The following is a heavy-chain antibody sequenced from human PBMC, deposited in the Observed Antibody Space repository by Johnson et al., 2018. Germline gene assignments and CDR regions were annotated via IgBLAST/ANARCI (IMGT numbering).Heavy chain of an antibody. CDR1: GGTFSSYP. CDR2: IIPLLGIA. Sequence: QVQLVQSGAEVKKPGSSXKVSCKASGGTFSSYPISWVRQAPGQGLEWMGRIIPLLGIANYAQKFQGRVPITADKSTSTAYTELSSLRSEDTAVYSCARDRAGSQHYHYYGMDVWGQGTTVTVSS. J-gene: IGHJ6*02. CDR3: ARDRAGSQHYHYYGMDV. V-gene: IGHV1-69*04. D-gene: IGHD5-24*01.